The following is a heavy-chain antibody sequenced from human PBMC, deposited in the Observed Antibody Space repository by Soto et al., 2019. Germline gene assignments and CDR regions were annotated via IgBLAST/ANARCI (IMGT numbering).Heavy chain of an antibody. Sequence: PSETLSLTCTVSGGSISSYYGSWIRQPPGKGLEWIGYIYYSGSTNYNPSLKSRVTISVDTSKNQFSLKLSSVTAADTAVYYCARDRGSYYDSRSTYYYGMDVWGQGTTVTVS. CDR1: GGSISSYY. CDR3: ARDRGSYYDSRSTYYYGMDV. J-gene: IGHJ6*02. CDR2: IYYSGST. D-gene: IGHD3-22*01. V-gene: IGHV4-59*01.